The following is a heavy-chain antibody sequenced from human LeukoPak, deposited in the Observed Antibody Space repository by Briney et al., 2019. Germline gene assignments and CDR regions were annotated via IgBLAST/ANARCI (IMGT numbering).Heavy chain of an antibody. V-gene: IGHV1-2*02. D-gene: IGHD3-10*01. CDR2: INPNSGGT. J-gene: IGHJ3*02. Sequence: ASVKVSCKASGYTFTGYYMHWVRQAPGQGLEWMGWINPNSGGTNYAQKFQGRVTMTRDTSISTAYMELSRLRSEDTAVYYCARDLLWFGEYAFDIWGQGTMVTVSS. CDR1: GYTFTGYY. CDR3: ARDLLWFGEYAFDI.